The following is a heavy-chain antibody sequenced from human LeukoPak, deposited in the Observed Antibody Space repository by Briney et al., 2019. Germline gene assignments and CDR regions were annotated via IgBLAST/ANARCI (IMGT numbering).Heavy chain of an antibody. CDR3: ARDEQQQLTSDY. CDR1: GFTFSNYW. CDR2: IKQDETAK. J-gene: IGHJ4*02. Sequence: GGSLRLSCVASGFTFSNYWMSWVRQAPGKGLEWVANIKQDETAKYYVDSVKGRFTISRDNAKNSLYLQMNSLRAEDTAVYYCARDEQQQLTSDYWGQGTLVTVSS. V-gene: IGHV3-7*03. D-gene: IGHD6-13*01.